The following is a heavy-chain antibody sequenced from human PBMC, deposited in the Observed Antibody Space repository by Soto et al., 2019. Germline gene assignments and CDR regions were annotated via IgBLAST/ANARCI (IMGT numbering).Heavy chain of an antibody. D-gene: IGHD6-13*01. Sequence: QLPLQESGSGLVKPSQTLSLTCAVSGVSISSGGYSWSWIRQPQGKGLEWIGYIYHSGSTYYNPCLKSRVTISVDRSKSQCTLNVSSVTAADTAVYYCARENQGRAAAGRGWFDPWGQGAPVVVSS. CDR1: GVSISSGGYS. CDR3: ARENQGRAAAGRGWFDP. CDR2: IYHSGST. J-gene: IGHJ5*02. V-gene: IGHV4-30-2*01.